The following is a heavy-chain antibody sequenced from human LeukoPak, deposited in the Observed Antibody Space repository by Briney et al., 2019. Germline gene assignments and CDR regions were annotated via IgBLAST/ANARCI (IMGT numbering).Heavy chain of an antibody. CDR1: GFTFSSYS. CDR3: ATPRTSSGWYYFDY. Sequence: PGGSLRLSCAASGFTFSSYSMNWVRKAPGKGLGWVSFISSSSSYIFYADSVRGRFTISRDNANNSLYLQMNSLRVEDTAVYYCATPRTSSGWYYFDYWGQGILVTVSS. V-gene: IGHV3-21*01. CDR2: ISSSSSYI. D-gene: IGHD6-19*01. J-gene: IGHJ4*02.